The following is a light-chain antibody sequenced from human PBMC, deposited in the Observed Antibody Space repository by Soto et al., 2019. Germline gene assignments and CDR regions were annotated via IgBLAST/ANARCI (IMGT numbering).Light chain of an antibody. Sequence: DILLTQSQATLSWSLGERATLSCRASQSVSSYFAWYQQKPGQAPRLLIYDASSAATGIPARFSGSGSGTDFPLTIIRLEPEDFAVYYRQQRSNSPFIFGQGTRLENK. V-gene: IGKV3-11*01. CDR3: QQRSNSPFI. J-gene: IGKJ5*01. CDR1: QSVSSY. CDR2: DAS.